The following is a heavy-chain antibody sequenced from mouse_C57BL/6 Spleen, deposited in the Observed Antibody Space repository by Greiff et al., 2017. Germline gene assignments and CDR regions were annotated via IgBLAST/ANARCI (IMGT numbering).Heavy chain of an antibody. CDR2: IYWDDDK. V-gene: IGHV8-12*01. CDR1: GFSLSTSGMG. J-gene: IGHJ2*01. CDR3: ARLTTVHYFDY. Sequence: QVTLKESGPGILQSSQTLSLTCSFSGFSLSTSGMGVSWIRQPSGKGLEWLAHIYWDDDKRYNPSLKSRLTISKDTSRNQVFLKITSVDTADTATYYCARLTTVHYFDYWGQGTTLTVSS. D-gene: IGHD1-1*01.